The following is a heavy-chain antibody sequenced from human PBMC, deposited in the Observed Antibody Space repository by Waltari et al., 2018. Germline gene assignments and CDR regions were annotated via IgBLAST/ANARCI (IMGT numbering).Heavy chain of an antibody. Sequence: EVQLVESGGGLVQPGGSLRLSCAASGFTFGSYWMSWVRQAPGKGLEWVANIKQDGSEKHYVDSVKGRFTISRDNAKNSLYLQMNSLRAEDTAVYYCARGRQGMDVWGQGTTVTVSS. D-gene: IGHD1-1*01. CDR2: IKQDGSEK. CDR1: GFTFGSYW. V-gene: IGHV3-7*01. CDR3: ARGRQGMDV. J-gene: IGHJ6*02.